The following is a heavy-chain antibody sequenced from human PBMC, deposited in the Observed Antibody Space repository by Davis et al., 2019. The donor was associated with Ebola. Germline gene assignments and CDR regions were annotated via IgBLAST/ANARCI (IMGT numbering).Heavy chain of an antibody. J-gene: IGHJ6*02. D-gene: IGHD6-13*01. CDR1: GFSLSTSGVG. CDR2: IYWDDDK. V-gene: IGHV2-5*02. CDR3: ARIRRGGEQLVYYYYGMDV. Sequence: SGPTLVKPTQTLTLTCTFSGFSLSTSGVGVGWIRQPPGKALEWLALIYWDDDKRYSPSLKSRLTITKDTSKNQVVLTMTNMDPVDTATYYCARIRRGGEQLVYYYYGMDVWGQGTTVTVSS.